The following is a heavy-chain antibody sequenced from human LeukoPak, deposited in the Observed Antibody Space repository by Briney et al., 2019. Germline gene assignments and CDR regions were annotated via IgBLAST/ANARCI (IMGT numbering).Heavy chain of an antibody. J-gene: IGHJ3*02. Sequence: PSQTLSLTCAVSGGSVSSGGYSWSWIRQPPGKGLEWIGYIYHSGSTYYNPSLKSRVTISVDRSKNQFSLKLSSVTVADTAVYYCARQRTSYFDIWGQGTMVTVSS. CDR1: GGSVSSGGYS. V-gene: IGHV4-30-2*01. CDR2: IYHSGST. CDR3: ARQRTSYFDI. D-gene: IGHD1-1*01.